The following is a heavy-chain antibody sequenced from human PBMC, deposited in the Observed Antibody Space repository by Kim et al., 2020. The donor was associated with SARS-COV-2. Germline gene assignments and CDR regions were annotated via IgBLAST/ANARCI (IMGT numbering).Heavy chain of an antibody. D-gene: IGHD6-13*01. J-gene: IGHJ3*02. CDR1: GYTFTSYY. V-gene: IGHV1-46*01. Sequence: ASVKVSCKASGYTFTSYYMHWVRQAPGQGLEWMGIINPSGGSTSYAQKFQGRVTMTRDTSTSTVYMELSSLRSEDTAVYYCARGGSSSWSPNAFDAFDIWGQGTMVTVSS. CDR2: INPSGGST. CDR3: ARGGSSSWSPNAFDAFDI.